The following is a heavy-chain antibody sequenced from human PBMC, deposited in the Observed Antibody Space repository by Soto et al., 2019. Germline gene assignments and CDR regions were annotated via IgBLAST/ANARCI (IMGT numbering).Heavy chain of an antibody. Sequence: SGPTLVNPTQTLTLTCTFSGFSLSTSGVGVGWIRQPPGKALELLALIYWDDDKRYSPSLKSRLTIAKDTSKNQVVLTMTNMDPVDTATYYCAHRPSHRSNYYDSSGYFDACDIWGQGTMVTVS. V-gene: IGHV2-5*02. CDR2: IYWDDDK. CDR1: GFSLSTSGVG. CDR3: AHRPSHRSNYYDSSGYFDACDI. D-gene: IGHD3-22*01. J-gene: IGHJ3*02.